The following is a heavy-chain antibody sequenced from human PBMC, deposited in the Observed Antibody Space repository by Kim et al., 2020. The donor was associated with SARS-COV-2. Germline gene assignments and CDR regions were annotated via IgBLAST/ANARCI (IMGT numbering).Heavy chain of an antibody. CDR1: GFTFSRHW. CDR3: ARAQSLTAFYFFYGMDV. D-gene: IGHD3-16*02. V-gene: IGHV3-7*03. J-gene: IGHJ6*04. Sequence: GGSLRLSCAAFGFTFSRHWMSWVRQAPGKGLEWVANIKQDGSEIQYVDSVKGRFTISRDNAHSSLYLQMNDLRVEDTATYYCARAQSLTAFYFFYGMDVWGEKTRVTVSS. CDR2: IKQDGSEI.